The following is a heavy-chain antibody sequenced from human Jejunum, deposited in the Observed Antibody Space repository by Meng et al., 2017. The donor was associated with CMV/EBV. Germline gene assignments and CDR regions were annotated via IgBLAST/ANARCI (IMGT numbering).Heavy chain of an antibody. D-gene: IGHD3-3*01. CDR2: INHDGTET. J-gene: IGHJ4*02. Sequence: EVWMVESGGGLFQPGGSLSISCAASGFSFSASVMHWVRQDPGQGLVWVARINHDGTETIYRDSVRGRFTVSRDNTKNTVSLEMNSLRVEDTALYYCVKDFAWSIDFWGQGVLVTVSS. CDR3: VKDFAWSIDF. CDR1: GFSFSASV. V-gene: IGHV3-74*01.